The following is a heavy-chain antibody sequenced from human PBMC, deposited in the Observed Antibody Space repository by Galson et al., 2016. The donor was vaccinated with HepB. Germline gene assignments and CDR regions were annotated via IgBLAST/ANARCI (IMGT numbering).Heavy chain of an antibody. D-gene: IGHD1-1*01. Sequence: TLSLTCTVSGGSISSGGYYWSWIRHHPGKGLEWIGYIYYSGSTYYNPSPKSRVAMSVDMSKNQFSLNLTSVTAADTAVYYCARDDDSGGYYGMDVWGQGTPVTVSS. CDR1: GGSISSGGYY. J-gene: IGHJ6*02. CDR3: ARDDDSGGYYGMDV. V-gene: IGHV4-31*03. CDR2: IYYSGST.